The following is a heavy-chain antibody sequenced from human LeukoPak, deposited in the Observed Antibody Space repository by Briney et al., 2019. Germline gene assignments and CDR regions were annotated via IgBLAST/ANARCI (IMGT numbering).Heavy chain of an antibody. Sequence: SETLSLTCRVSGGSISSTSYYWGWIRQPPGKGLEWIASIYYSGETFYNPSLKSRVAISVGTSNNEVFLDLYSVTAADTAMYYCAETNTQDWFDPWGRGTLVTVSS. CDR3: AETNTQDWFDP. CDR1: GGSISSTSYY. J-gene: IGHJ5*02. V-gene: IGHV4-39*07. D-gene: IGHD2-8*01. CDR2: IYYSGET.